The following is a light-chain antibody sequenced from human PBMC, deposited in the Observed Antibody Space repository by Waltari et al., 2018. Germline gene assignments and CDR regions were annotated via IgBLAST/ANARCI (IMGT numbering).Light chain of an antibody. V-gene: IGKV1-39*01. CDR2: ATS. CDR3: QQTYSTWT. Sequence: DIQMTQSPSSLSASVGDRVTITCRASQSISNNLNWYQQKPGKAPKLLIYATSVLQSGVPSRFSGRGSGTDFTLTTSSLQPEDFATYYCQQTYSTWTFGQGTAVEIK. J-gene: IGKJ1*01. CDR1: QSISNN.